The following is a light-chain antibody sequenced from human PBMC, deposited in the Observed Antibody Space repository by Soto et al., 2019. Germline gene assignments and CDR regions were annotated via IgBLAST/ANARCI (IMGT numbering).Light chain of an antibody. Sequence: DIHMTQSPSTLSASVGDRVTITCRASQSISIWLAWYQQKPGKAPNLLIYKTSSLETGVPLRFSGSGSGTEFPLTISRPEPGGFATYFRQHYNDDSWTFGQGTKVEVK. CDR2: KTS. CDR3: QHYNDDSWT. V-gene: IGKV1-5*03. CDR1: QSISIW. J-gene: IGKJ1*01.